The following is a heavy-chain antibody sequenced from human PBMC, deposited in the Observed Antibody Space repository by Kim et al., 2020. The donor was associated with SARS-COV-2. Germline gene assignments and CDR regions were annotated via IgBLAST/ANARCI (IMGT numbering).Heavy chain of an antibody. V-gene: IGHV3-23*01. D-gene: IGHD6-6*01. CDR2: ISGGGGRT. CDR3: AKDLGHEVSFDY. J-gene: IGHJ4*02. Sequence: GGSLRLSCAASGFSFNSYAMSWVRQAPGKGLEWVAAISGGGGRTYYADSVKGRFTISRDNSKNTLYLQMNSLRAEDTAVYYCAKDLGHEVSFDYWGQGTLVTVSS. CDR1: GFSFNSYA.